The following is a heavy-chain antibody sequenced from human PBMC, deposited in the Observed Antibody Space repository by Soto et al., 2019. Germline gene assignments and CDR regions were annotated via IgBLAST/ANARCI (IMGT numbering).Heavy chain of an antibody. CDR3: AGGLATYYYYGMDV. Sequence: PSETLSLTCAVYGGSFSGYYWSWIRQPPGKGLEWIGEINHSGSTNYNPSLKSRVTISVDTSKNQFSLKLSSVTAADTAVYYCAGGLATYYYYGMDVWGQGTTVTVSS. CDR1: GGSFSGYY. V-gene: IGHV4-34*01. J-gene: IGHJ6*02. CDR2: INHSGST.